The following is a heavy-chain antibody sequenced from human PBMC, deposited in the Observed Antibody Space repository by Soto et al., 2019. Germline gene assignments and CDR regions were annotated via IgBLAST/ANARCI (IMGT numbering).Heavy chain of an antibody. Sequence: GGSLRLSCAASGFTFSSYGMHWVRQAPGKGLEWVAVISYDGSNKHYADSVKGRFTISRDNSKNTLYLQMNSLRAEDTAVYYCAKDYGYSSGWALYYYYYGMDVWGQGTTVTVSS. V-gene: IGHV3-30*18. J-gene: IGHJ6*02. D-gene: IGHD6-19*01. CDR3: AKDYGYSSGWALYYYYYGMDV. CDR1: GFTFSSYG. CDR2: ISYDGSNK.